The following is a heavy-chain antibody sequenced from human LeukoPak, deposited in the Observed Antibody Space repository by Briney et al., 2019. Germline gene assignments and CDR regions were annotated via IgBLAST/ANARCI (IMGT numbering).Heavy chain of an antibody. CDR3: ARGKYSFDY. CDR2: ISVRAATI. V-gene: IGHV3-48*03. Sequence: GGSLRLSCAASGFDLGHYEVNWVRQAPGKGLEWIAHISVRAATIYYGDSVEGRFTISRDDAKNSLSLEMNSLRAEDTAVYYCARGKYSFDYWGQGTLVTVSS. J-gene: IGHJ4*02. CDR1: GFDLGHYE.